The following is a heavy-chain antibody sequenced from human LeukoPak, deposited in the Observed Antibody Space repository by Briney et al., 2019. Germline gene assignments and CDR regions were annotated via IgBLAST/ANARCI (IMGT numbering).Heavy chain of an antibody. CDR1: GFTFSDYY. J-gene: IGHJ5*02. V-gene: IGHV3-11*04. CDR3: ASRYYDFWSGYPS. D-gene: IGHD3-3*01. CDR2: ISSSGSTI. Sequence: PGGSLRLSCAASGFTFSDYYMSWIRQAPGKGLEWVSYISSSGSTIYYADSVKGRFTISRDNAKNSLYLQMNSLRAKDTAVYYCASRYYDFWSGYPSWGQGTLVTVSS.